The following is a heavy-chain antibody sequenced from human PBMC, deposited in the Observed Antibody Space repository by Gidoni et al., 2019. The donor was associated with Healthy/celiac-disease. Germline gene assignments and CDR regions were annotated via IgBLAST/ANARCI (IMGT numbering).Heavy chain of an antibody. CDR3: AKSTFGGVILDY. D-gene: IGHD3-3*01. Sequence: QVQLVQSADEVKKPGASLKVSCKASGYTFTSYDITGVRQATGQVLEWMGWMNPNSGNTGYAQKFQGRFTMTRNTPISTAYMELSSPRSVDTAVYYCAKSTFGGVILDYWGQGTLVTVSS. CDR1: GYTFTSYD. J-gene: IGHJ4*02. V-gene: IGHV1-8*01. CDR2: MNPNSGNT.